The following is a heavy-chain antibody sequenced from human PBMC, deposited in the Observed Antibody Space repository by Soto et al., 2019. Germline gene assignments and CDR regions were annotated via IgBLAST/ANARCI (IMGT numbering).Heavy chain of an antibody. V-gene: IGHV4-31*03. CDR3: ARQGRGATDYFDY. CDR2: IYHSGST. J-gene: IGHJ4*02. D-gene: IGHD1-26*01. Sequence: SETLSLTCTVSGGSISSGGYYWSWIRQHPGKGLEWIGYIYHSGSTYYNPSLKCRVSISVDTSKNQFSLKLSSVTAADTAVYYCARQGRGATDYFDYWGQGTLVTVSS. CDR1: GGSISSGGYY.